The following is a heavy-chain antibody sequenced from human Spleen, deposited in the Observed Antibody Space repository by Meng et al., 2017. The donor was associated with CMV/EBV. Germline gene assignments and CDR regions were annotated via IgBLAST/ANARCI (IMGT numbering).Heavy chain of an antibody. CDR3: TREDYKWDDLISLNDY. Sequence: GESLKISCTASGFTFEDYAVSWVRQAPGKGLEWLGFIRSNIYGGTTDYAASVKGRITSSRDDSKNMAYLQMDNLKVEDTAVYYCTREDYKWDDLISLNDYWGQGTLVTVSS. CDR2: IRSNIYGGTT. D-gene: IGHD1-20*01. V-gene: IGHV3-49*04. CDR1: GFTFEDYA. J-gene: IGHJ4*02.